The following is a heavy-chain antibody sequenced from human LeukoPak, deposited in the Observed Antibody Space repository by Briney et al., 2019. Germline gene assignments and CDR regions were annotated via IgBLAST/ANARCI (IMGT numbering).Heavy chain of an antibody. CDR1: GFTFSSYG. CDR3: AKDRDSGSYRGSFDY. D-gene: IGHD1-26*01. CDR2: ISYDGSNK. V-gene: IGHV3-30*18. Sequence: GGSLRLSCAASGFTFSSYGMHWVRQAPGKGLEWVAVISYDGSNKYYADSVKGRFTISRDNSKNTLYLQMNSLRAEDTAVYYCAKDRDSGSYRGSFDYWGQGTLVTVSS. J-gene: IGHJ4*02.